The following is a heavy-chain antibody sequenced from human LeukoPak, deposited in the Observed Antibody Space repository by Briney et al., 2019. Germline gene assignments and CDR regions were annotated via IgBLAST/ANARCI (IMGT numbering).Heavy chain of an antibody. V-gene: IGHV4-4*09. CDR2: IYTSGST. Sequence: SETLSLTCTVSGGSISSYYWSWIRQPPGKGLEWIGYIYTSGSTNYNPSPKSRVTISVDTSKNQFSLKLSSVTAADTAVYYCARGTTVNNWFDPWGQGTLVTVSS. D-gene: IGHD4-17*01. CDR3: ARGTTVNNWFDP. J-gene: IGHJ5*02. CDR1: GGSISSYY.